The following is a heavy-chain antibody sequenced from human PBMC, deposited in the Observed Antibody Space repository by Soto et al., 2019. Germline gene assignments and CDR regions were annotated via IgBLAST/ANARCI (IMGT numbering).Heavy chain of an antibody. CDR3: ARDGRKQLWVEGLNAMDV. V-gene: IGHV1-18*04. CDR2: VSGYNGQT. Sequence: QVQLVQSGPEVKKPGASVKVSFKASAYTFSSYGISWVRQAPGQGLEWMGWVSGYNGQTNYAQKFRGRVTITTDTSTGTAYMEVRSLRSDDTDIYDCARDGRKQLWVEGLNAMDVWGQGTTVTVSS. J-gene: IGHJ6*02. CDR1: AYTFSSYG. D-gene: IGHD5-18*01.